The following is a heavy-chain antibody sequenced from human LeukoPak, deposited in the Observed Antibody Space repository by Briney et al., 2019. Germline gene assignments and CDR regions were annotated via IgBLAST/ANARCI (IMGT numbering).Heavy chain of an antibody. CDR2: IYPGGGST. Sequence: GASVKVSCKASGYTFTSYYIHWVRQAPGQGLEWMGIIYPGGGSTSYAQKFQGRVTMTRDMSTSTVYMELSSLRSEDTAVYYCAKGWARVVVVLATPNNWGQGTLVTVSS. J-gene: IGHJ4*02. D-gene: IGHD2-15*01. CDR3: AKGWARVVVVLATPNN. CDR1: GYTFTSYY. V-gene: IGHV1-46*01.